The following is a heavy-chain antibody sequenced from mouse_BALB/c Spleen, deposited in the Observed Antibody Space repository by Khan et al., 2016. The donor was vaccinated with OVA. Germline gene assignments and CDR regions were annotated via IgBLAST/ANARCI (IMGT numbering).Heavy chain of an antibody. Sequence: VQLQQSGPGLVKPSQSLSLTCTVTGYSITSDYAWNWIRQFPGNKLEWMGYISYNGNTKYNPSLKSRISITRDTSKNQFFQQLNSVTPEDTATYYCARIYGGDFDYWGQGTTLTVSS. CDR1: GYSITSDYA. D-gene: IGHD1-1*01. V-gene: IGHV3-2*02. CDR3: ARIYGGDFDY. CDR2: ISYNGNT. J-gene: IGHJ2*01.